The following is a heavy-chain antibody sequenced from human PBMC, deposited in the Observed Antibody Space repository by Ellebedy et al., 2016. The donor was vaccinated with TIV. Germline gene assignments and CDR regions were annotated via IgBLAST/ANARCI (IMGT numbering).Heavy chain of an antibody. Sequence: ASVKVSXKASSYTFGDYGITWVRQAPGQGLEWMGWISAYNHNTNYAQNLQGRVTMTTDTSTTTAYMELRSLRSDDTAVYYCARGTLYSGNYYLFDYWGQGTLVTVSS. D-gene: IGHD1-26*01. CDR1: SYTFGDYG. CDR3: ARGTLYSGNYYLFDY. CDR2: ISAYNHNT. V-gene: IGHV1-18*01. J-gene: IGHJ4*02.